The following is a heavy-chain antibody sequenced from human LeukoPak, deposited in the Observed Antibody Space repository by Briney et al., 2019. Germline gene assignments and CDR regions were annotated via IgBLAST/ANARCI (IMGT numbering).Heavy chain of an antibody. J-gene: IGHJ4*02. Sequence: PGGSLRLSCAASGFTFSDYYMSWIRQAPGKGLEWVSYISSSGSTIYYADSVKGRFTISRDNAKNSLYLQMNSLRAEDTAVYYCARALCGGDCYPQRDYWGQGTLVTVSS. D-gene: IGHD2-21*02. CDR2: ISSSGSTI. CDR3: ARALCGGDCYPQRDY. CDR1: GFTFSDYY. V-gene: IGHV3-11*04.